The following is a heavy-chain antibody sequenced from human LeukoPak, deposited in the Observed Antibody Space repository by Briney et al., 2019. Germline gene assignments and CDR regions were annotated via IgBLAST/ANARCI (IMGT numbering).Heavy chain of an antibody. CDR1: GFTFSSYA. D-gene: IGHD4-11*01. Sequence: GRSLRLSCAASGFTFSSYAMHWVRQAPGKGLEWVAVISYDGSNKYYADSVKGRFTISRDNSKNTLYLQMNSLRAEDTAVYYCARDQTTVTTVGYMDVWGKGTTVTVSS. J-gene: IGHJ6*03. CDR3: ARDQTTVTTVGYMDV. V-gene: IGHV3-30*01. CDR2: ISYDGSNK.